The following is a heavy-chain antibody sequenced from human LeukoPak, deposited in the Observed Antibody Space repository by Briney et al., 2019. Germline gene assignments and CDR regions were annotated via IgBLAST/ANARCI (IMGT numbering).Heavy chain of an antibody. J-gene: IGHJ4*02. CDR1: GYTYTSYG. Sequence: ASVKVSCKASGYTYTSYGINRVRQAPGHGLEWMGWISAYNGDGEYAQNFQGRVTMTTDTSTNTAYMELRSLRSDDTAVYYCARGFPPDYWGQGTLVTVSS. CDR3: ARGFPPDY. V-gene: IGHV1-18*01. CDR2: ISAYNGDG.